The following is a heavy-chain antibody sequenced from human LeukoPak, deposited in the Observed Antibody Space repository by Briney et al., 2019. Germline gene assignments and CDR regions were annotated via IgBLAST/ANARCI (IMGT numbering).Heavy chain of an antibody. J-gene: IGHJ5*01. V-gene: IGHV3-74*01. CDR3: ARGASTWYDS. CDR2: ITSVGRSA. Sequence: GGSLRLSCAASGFTFSSYWMHWVRQAPGKGLVWVSRITSVGRSASYADSVKGRFTMSRDNAKNTLYLQMNSLRAEETAVYYCARGASTWYDSWGQGTLVTVSS. CDR1: GFTFSSYW. D-gene: IGHD2-2*01.